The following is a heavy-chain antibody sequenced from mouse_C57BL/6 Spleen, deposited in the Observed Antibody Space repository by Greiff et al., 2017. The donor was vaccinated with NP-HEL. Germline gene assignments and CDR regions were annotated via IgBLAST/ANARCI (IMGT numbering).Heavy chain of an antibody. CDR2: ISDGGSYT. CDR3: ARDDGNYFAY. D-gene: IGHD2-1*01. Sequence: EVMLVESGGGLVKPGGSLKLSCAASGFTFSSYAMSWVRQTPEKRLEWVATISDGGSYTYYPDNVKGRFTISRDNAKNNLYLQMSHLKSEDTAMYYCARDDGNYFAYWGQGTLVTVSA. J-gene: IGHJ3*01. V-gene: IGHV5-4*01. CDR1: GFTFSSYA.